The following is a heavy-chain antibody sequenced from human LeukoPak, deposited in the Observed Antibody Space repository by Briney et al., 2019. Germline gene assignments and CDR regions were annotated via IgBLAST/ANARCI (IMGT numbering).Heavy chain of an antibody. D-gene: IGHD5-24*01. J-gene: IGHJ3*02. V-gene: IGHV4-31*03. Sequence: SETLSPTCSVSGGSISSDDYCWNWIRQHPGKGLEWIGYIYYSGSTYYNPSLKSRVALSVDTSKNQFSLKLSSLTAADTAVYYCAKSREEIRGLDAFDIWGQGTVVTVSS. CDR3: AKSREEIRGLDAFDI. CDR2: IYYSGST. CDR1: GGSISSDDYC.